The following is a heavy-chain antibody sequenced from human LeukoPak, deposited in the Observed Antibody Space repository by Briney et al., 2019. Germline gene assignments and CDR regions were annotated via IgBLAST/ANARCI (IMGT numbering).Heavy chain of an antibody. CDR3: ARWNVDQDSGSYWWFDS. CDR2: IYDGNNA. CDR1: EFTVSSTY. D-gene: IGHD3-10*01. V-gene: IGHV3-53*01. Sequence: GGSLRLSCAASEFTVSSTYMSWVRQAPGKGLEWVSVIYDGNNAYYADSVRARFTISRDTSKNTMYLQMNSLRGDDTAVYYCARWNVDQDSGSYWWFDSWGQGTLVTVSS. J-gene: IGHJ5*01.